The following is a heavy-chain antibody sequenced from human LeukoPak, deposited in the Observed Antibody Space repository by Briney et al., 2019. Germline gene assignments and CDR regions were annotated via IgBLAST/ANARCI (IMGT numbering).Heavy chain of an antibody. V-gene: IGHV4-38-2*02. CDR3: ARDRSGYGDFDS. CDR2: IDHAGSP. Sequence: SETLSLTCDISGRSISRGSYWGWIRRRPGKGLEWSGNIDHAGSPYYNPSLRSRVTISVDTSNTQFSLKLSSVTAPDTAVYYCARDRSGYGDFDSWGQGTLVTVSS. J-gene: IGHJ4*02. D-gene: IGHD5-12*01. CDR1: GRSISRGSY.